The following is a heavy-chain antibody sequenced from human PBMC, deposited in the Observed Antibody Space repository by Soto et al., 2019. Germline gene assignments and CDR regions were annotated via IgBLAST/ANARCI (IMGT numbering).Heavy chain of an antibody. CDR2: IYPGDSDT. CDR3: ARGGRLPSYYYSSGMDV. V-gene: IGHV5-51*01. D-gene: IGHD6-25*01. J-gene: IGHJ6*02. CDR1: GYSFTSYW. Sequence: PGESLKISCKGSGYSFTSYWIGWVRQMPGKGLEWMGIIYPGDSDTRYSPSFQGQATIPAEKSISPAYLQWSSLKPSDTAIYYCARGGRLPSYYYSSGMDVWGQGTTVTVSS.